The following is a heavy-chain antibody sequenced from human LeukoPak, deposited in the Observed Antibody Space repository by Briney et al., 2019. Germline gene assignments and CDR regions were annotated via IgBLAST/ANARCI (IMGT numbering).Heavy chain of an antibody. V-gene: IGHV5-51*01. CDR3: ARIHPPLEHFDY. D-gene: IGHD1-1*01. J-gene: IGHJ4*02. CDR1: GHIFTTFW. CDR2: SYPGDFDT. Sequence: GESRNISCTGSGHIFTTFWIGWARPTPGQGMEWMGISYPGDFDTRYSPSCQGHVTISADKSISTAHLQWSSLKASDTAMYYCARIHPPLEHFDYWGQGTLVTVSS.